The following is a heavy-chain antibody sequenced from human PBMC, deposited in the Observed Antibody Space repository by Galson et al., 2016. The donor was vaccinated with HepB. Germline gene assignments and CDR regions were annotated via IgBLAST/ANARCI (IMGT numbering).Heavy chain of an antibody. J-gene: IGHJ5*02. D-gene: IGHD5-24*01. CDR1: GGYISSGGHY. V-gene: IGHV4-31*03. Sequence: TLSLTCTVSGGYISSGGHYWNWIRQHPEKGLEWIGYTYYNGYPEYNPSLKSRVIISVDTSKNQFSLKVNSVTPADTAVCYCARDSEMASTKGFWFDPWGQGILVTVSS. CDR3: ARDSEMASTKGFWFDP. CDR2: TYYNGYP.